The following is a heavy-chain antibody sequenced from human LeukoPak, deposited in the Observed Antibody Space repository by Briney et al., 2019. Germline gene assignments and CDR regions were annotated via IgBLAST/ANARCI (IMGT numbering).Heavy chain of an antibody. CDR2: IYSGGNT. J-gene: IGHJ6*02. Sequence: GGSLRLSCAASGFTVSSNYMTWVRQAPGKGLEWVSVIYSGGNTYYADSVKGRSTISRDNSKNKLYLQMNSLRAEDTAVYYCARGEPRAHYGVDVWGQGTTVTVSS. V-gene: IGHV3-53*01. CDR3: ARGEPRAHYGVDV. CDR1: GFTVSSNY. D-gene: IGHD1-14*01.